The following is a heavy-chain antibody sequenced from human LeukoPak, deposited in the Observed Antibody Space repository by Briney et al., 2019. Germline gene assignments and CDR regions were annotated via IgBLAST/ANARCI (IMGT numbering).Heavy chain of an antibody. CDR3: AKDRAVWGSSHSYYFDY. J-gene: IGHJ4*02. CDR1: GFTFSSYG. Sequence: GGSPRLSCAASGFTFSSYGMHWVRQAPGKGLEWVAFIRYDGSNKYYADSVKGRFTISRDNSKNTLYLQMNSLRAEDTAVYYCAKDRAVWGSSHSYYFDYWGQGTLVTVSS. CDR2: IRYDGSNK. D-gene: IGHD1-26*01. V-gene: IGHV3-30*02.